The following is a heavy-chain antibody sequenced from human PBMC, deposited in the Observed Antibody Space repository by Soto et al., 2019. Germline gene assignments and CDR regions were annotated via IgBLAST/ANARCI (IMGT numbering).Heavy chain of an antibody. D-gene: IGHD1-26*01. J-gene: IGHJ4*02. CDR1: GYTFTGYY. CDR3: AREWAGQWEPRGGYFDY. CDR2: INPNSGGT. V-gene: IGHV1-2*02. Sequence: ASVKVSCKASGYTFTGYYMHWVRQAPGQGLEWMGWINPNSGGTNYAQKFQGRVTMTRDTSISTAYMELSRLRSDDTAVYYCAREWAGQWEPRGGYFDYWGQGTLVTVSS.